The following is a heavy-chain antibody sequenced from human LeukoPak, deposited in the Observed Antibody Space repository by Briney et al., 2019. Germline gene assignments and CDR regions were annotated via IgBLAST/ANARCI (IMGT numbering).Heavy chain of an antibody. D-gene: IGHD2-2*01. J-gene: IGHJ5*02. V-gene: IGHV4-34*01. CDR2: INHSGST. CDR3: ARGSPNFDIVVVPAARRRNWFDP. CDR1: GGSFSGYY. Sequence: SETLSLTCAVYGGSFSGYYWSWIRQPPGKGLEWIGEINHSGSTNYNPSLKSRVTIPVDTSKNQFSLKLSSVTAADTAVYYCARGSPNFDIVVVPAARRRNWFDPWGQGTLVTVSS.